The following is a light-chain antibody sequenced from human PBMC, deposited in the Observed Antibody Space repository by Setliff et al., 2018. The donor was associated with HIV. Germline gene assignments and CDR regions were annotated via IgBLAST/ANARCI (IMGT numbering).Light chain of an antibody. CDR2: EVS. CDR1: SRDVGGYNY. V-gene: IGLV2-14*01. J-gene: IGLJ3*02. CDR3: SSYTSSGTPV. Sequence: QSALTQPTSVSGSPGQSITISCTGTSRDVGGYNYVSWYQHRPGKAPKVVIYEVSNRPSGVSNRFSGSKSGNTASLTIAGLQAEEEAEYYCSSYTSSGTPVFGGGTKVTV.